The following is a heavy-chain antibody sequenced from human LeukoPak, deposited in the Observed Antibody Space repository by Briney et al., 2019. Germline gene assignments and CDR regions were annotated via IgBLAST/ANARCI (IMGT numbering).Heavy chain of an antibody. CDR3: VREYCSGGSCSVAFDI. Sequence: GGSLRLSCEASGFTFNTYSMNCARQAPGKGLEWVSSIDSSGGYMFYADSVKGRFTISRDNAKNSLFLQMNSLRAEDTAVYYCVREYCSGGSCSVAFDIWGQGTMVTVSS. V-gene: IGHV3-21*01. D-gene: IGHD2-15*01. CDR1: GFTFNTYS. CDR2: IDSSGGYM. J-gene: IGHJ3*02.